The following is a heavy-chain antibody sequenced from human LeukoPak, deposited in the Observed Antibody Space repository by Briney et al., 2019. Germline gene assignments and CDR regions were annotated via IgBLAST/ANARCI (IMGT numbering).Heavy chain of an antibody. CDR3: ARDYYDSSGYYTDAFDI. D-gene: IGHD3-22*01. V-gene: IGHV4-59*01. J-gene: IGHJ3*02. CDR1: GGSISSYY. Sequence: SETLSLTCTVSGGSISSYYWSWIRQPPGKGLEWIGYIYYSGSTNYNPSLKSRVTISVDTSKNQLSLKLSSVTAADTAVYYCARDYYDSSGYYTDAFDIWGQGTMVTVSS. CDR2: IYYSGST.